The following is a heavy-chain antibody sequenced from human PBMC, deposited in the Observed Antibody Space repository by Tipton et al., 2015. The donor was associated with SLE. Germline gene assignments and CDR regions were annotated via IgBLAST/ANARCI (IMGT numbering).Heavy chain of an antibody. J-gene: IGHJ4*02. CDR3: AGWVGYCSGGSCFY. CDR1: GFTVSSNY. V-gene: IGHV3-53*05. D-gene: IGHD2-15*01. Sequence: SLRLSCAASGFTVSSNYMSWVRQAPGKGLEWVSVIYSGGSTYYADSVKGRFTISRDNSKNTLYLQMNSPRAEDTAVYYCAGWVGYCSGGSCFYWGQGTLVTVSS. CDR2: IYSGGST.